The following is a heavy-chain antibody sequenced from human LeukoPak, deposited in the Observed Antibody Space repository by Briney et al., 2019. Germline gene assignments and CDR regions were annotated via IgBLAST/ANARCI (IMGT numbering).Heavy chain of an antibody. D-gene: IGHD6-19*01. J-gene: IGHJ4*02. Sequence: GGSLRLSCAASGFTFSSYSMNWVRQAPGKGLEWVSSISSSSSYIYYADSVNGRFTISRDNAKNSLYLQMNSLRAEDTAVYYCARAGSGWPLDYWGQGTLVTVSS. CDR2: ISSSSSYI. CDR3: ARAGSGWPLDY. V-gene: IGHV3-21*01. CDR1: GFTFSSYS.